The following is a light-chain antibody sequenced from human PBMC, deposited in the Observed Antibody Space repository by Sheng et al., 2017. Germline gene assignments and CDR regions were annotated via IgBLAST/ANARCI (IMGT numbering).Light chain of an antibody. V-gene: IGKV3-15*01. CDR2: SAS. CDR1: QSVSSN. Sequence: EKVMTQSPVSLSVSPGERATLSCRASQSVSSNLAWYQQKPGQAPRLLIYSASTRATGIPARFSGSGSGTEFTLTISSLQSEDFTIYYCQQYNNWWTFGQGTKVEIK. J-gene: IGKJ1*01. CDR3: QQYNNWWT.